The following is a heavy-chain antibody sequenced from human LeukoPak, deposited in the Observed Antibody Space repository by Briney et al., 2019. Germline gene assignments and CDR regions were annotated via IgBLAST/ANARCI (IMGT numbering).Heavy chain of an antibody. CDR2: IGPGPSHT. Sequence: GGSLRVSCAASGFTFSTYGMNWVRQARGKGLEWLSYIGPGPSHTYYADSVRGRFVISRDDAKSSLYLQMSSLRAEDTAVYYCARDYVTMAPVYGGLGTLVTVSS. J-gene: IGHJ4*02. V-gene: IGHV3-21*01. CDR3: ARDYVTMAPVY. D-gene: IGHD3-10*02. CDR1: GFTFSTYG.